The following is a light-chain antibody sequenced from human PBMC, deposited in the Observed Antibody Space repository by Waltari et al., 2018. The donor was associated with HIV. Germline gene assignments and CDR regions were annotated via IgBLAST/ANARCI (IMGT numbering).Light chain of an antibody. CDR1: KLTDKY. J-gene: IGLJ2*01. V-gene: IGLV3-1*01. Sequence: SYELTQPPSVSVSPGQTASITCSGHKLTDKYVCWYQQKPGQSPVLVIYQDNKRPSGIPERFSGSNSGNTATLTISGTQALDEADYYCQAWDSSTAIFGGGTELTVL. CDR2: QDN. CDR3: QAWDSSTAI.